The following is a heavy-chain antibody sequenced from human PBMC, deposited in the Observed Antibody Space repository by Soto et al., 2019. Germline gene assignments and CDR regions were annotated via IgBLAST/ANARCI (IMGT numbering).Heavy chain of an antibody. CDR2: VSTSGRST. V-gene: IGHV3-64D*06. D-gene: IGHD2-15*01. J-gene: IGHJ4*02. CDR1: GFIFSEST. CDR3: VKKGKGLDGVAFDS. Sequence: GFLRLSCSASGFIFSESTIYWVRQVPGKGLEAISAVSTSGRSTYYADSVKDRFTISRDNSKNTLFLQMGSLRPEDTAIYYSVKKGKGLDGVAFDSWGQGTQVTVSS.